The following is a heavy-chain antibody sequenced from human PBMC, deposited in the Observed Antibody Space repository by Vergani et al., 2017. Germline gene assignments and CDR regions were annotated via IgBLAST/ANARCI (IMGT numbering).Heavy chain of an antibody. Sequence: EVQLVQSGAEVKKPGESLKISCQSSGYIFTNYWIGWVRQLPGKGLEWMGIIHPADSDTRYSPSFQGQVTISVDKSISTAYLQRSSLRASDSAMYYCARLYGRDSSGSKYFDYWGQGTLVTVSS. CDR3: ARLYGRDSSGSKYFDY. CDR1: GYIFTNYW. D-gene: IGHD3-22*01. V-gene: IGHV5-51*01. CDR2: IHPADSDT. J-gene: IGHJ4*02.